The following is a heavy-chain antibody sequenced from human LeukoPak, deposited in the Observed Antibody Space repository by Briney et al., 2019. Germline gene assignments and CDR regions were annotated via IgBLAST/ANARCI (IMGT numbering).Heavy chain of an antibody. Sequence: ASVKLSCKASGYTFTNYDVNWVRQATGQGIEWMGWMNPTSGNTGYAQKFQGRVTMTRNTSISTAYMELSSLRSEDTAVYYCARGKKYSGRGDYWGQGTLVTVSS. CDR2: MNPTSGNT. CDR1: GYTFTNYD. J-gene: IGHJ4*02. CDR3: ARGKKYSGRGDY. D-gene: IGHD1-26*01. V-gene: IGHV1-8*01.